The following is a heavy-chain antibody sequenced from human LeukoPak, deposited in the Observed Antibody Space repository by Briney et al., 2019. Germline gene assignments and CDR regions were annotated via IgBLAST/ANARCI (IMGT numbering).Heavy chain of an antibody. J-gene: IGHJ4*02. CDR1: GFTFGSYW. Sequence: GGSLRLSCVASGFTFGSYWRNGVGQAQGKGRVWVSRINTDGSTTSYADSVKGRFTISRDNAKNTLYLQMNSLRADDTAVYYCARGEMVQVYWGQGTLVTVSS. CDR3: ARGEMVQVY. CDR2: INTDGSTT. D-gene: IGHD5-24*01. V-gene: IGHV3-74*01.